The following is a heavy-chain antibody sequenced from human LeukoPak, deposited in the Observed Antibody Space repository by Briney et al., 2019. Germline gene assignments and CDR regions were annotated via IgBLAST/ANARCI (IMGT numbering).Heavy chain of an antibody. Sequence: GGSLRPSCAASGFTFSSFWMHWVRQAPGKGLVWVSRINTDGSSTDFADSVKGRFTISRDNAKNTLYLQMNSLRAEDTAVYYCARKGNAFDIWGQGTMVTVSS. CDR3: ARKGNAFDI. CDR1: GFTFSSFW. V-gene: IGHV3-74*01. CDR2: INTDGSST. D-gene: IGHD3-10*01. J-gene: IGHJ3*02.